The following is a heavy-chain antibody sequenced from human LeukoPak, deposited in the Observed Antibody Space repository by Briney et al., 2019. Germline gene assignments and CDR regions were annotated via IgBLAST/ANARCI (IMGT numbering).Heavy chain of an antibody. CDR1: GYTFTDYY. CDR2: INPSSGGT. Sequence: ASVKVSCKASGYTFTDYYIHWLRQAPGQGLEWMGWINPSSGGTNYAQKFQGRVTMTRDTSITTAYMDLSSLISDDTAVYYCARGAGTPSSTSYNWFDPWGQGTLVTVSS. CDR3: ARGAGTPSSTSYNWFDP. J-gene: IGHJ5*02. V-gene: IGHV1-2*02. D-gene: IGHD2-2*01.